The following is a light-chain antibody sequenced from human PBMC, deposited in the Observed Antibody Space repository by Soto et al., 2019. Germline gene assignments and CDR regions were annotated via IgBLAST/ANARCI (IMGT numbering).Light chain of an antibody. J-gene: IGLJ1*01. V-gene: IGLV2-23*03. CDR3: CSYAGSSTFVYV. Sequence: QSVLTQPASVSGSPGQSITISFTMTIGDVGSYNLVSWYQQHPGKAPKLMIYEGSKRPSGVSNRFSGSKSGNTASLTISGLQAEDEADYYCCSYAGSSTFVYVFGTGTKVTVL. CDR1: IGDVGSYNL. CDR2: EGS.